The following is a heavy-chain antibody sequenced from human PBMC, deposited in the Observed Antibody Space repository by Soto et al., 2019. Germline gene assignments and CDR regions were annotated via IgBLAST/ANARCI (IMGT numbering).Heavy chain of an antibody. D-gene: IGHD3-16*02. CDR3: AREVKFVGALSDYYYGMDV. V-gene: IGHV6-1*01. CDR1: GDSVSSNSAA. CDR2: TYYRSKWYN. Sequence: PSQTLSLTCAISGDSVSSNSAAWNWIRQSPSRGLEWLGRTYYRSKWYNDYAVSVKSRITINPDTSKNQFSLQLNSVTPEDTAVYYCAREVKFVGALSDYYYGMDVWGQGTTVTVSS. J-gene: IGHJ6*02.